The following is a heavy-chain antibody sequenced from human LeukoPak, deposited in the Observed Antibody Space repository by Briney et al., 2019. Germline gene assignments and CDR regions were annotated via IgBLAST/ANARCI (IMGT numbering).Heavy chain of an antibody. D-gene: IGHD1-26*01. V-gene: IGHV3-74*01. CDR3: AKDHGKTWGQGAN. CDR2: SKSDGSST. J-gene: IGHJ4*02. Sequence: QPGGSLNLSCAVSGLTSSGDWMHWSRQAPGKGLVWVSRSKSDGSSTSYADSVKGRFTIHRDNAKNTLYLQMNSLSVEDTAVYYCAKDHGKTWGQGANWGRGTLVTVSS. CDR1: GLTSSGDW.